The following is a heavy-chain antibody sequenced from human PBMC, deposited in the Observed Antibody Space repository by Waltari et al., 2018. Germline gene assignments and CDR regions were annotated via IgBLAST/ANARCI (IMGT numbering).Heavy chain of an antibody. CDR3: ARLPISLGVGSVFDI. Sequence: QMQLQESGPGLVKPSEPLSLTCTVSGGSISSSTYYWGWIRQPPGKGLEWIGNIYYSGSTYYKSSLKSRLTISVETSKNQFSLNLRSVTAADTAVYYCARLPISLGVGSVFDIWGQGTMVTVSS. J-gene: IGHJ3*02. D-gene: IGHD2-15*01. CDR2: IYYSGST. V-gene: IGHV4-39*01. CDR1: GGSISSSTYY.